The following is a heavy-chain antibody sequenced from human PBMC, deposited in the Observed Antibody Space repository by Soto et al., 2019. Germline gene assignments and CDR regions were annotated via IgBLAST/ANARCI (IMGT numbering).Heavy chain of an antibody. Sequence: GGSLRLSCAASGFDFSGHTMHWVRQAPGKGLDWVAVIQHDASTIYYTDSVKGRFTISRDNSRNTLYLQMNDLTTEDTALYYCVRVGWGYSFGNGLDDWGRGTTVTVS. CDR2: IQHDASTI. J-gene: IGHJ6*02. D-gene: IGHD5-18*01. V-gene: IGHV3-30*10. CDR3: VRVGWGYSFGNGLDD. CDR1: GFDFSGHT.